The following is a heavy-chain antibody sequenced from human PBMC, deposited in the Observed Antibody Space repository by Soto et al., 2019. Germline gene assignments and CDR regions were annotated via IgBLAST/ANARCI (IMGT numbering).Heavy chain of an antibody. CDR1: GGSISSYY. V-gene: IGHV4-59*01. CDR2: IYYSGST. D-gene: IGHD3-3*01. CDR3: ARFRFLEWLSKQYYYYYGMDV. Sequence: SETLSLTCTVSGGSISSYYWSWIRQPPGKGLEWIGYIYYSGSTNYNPSLKSRVTISVDTSKNQFSLKLSSVTAADTAVYYCARFRFLEWLSKQYYYYYGMDVWGQGTTVPVSS. J-gene: IGHJ6*02.